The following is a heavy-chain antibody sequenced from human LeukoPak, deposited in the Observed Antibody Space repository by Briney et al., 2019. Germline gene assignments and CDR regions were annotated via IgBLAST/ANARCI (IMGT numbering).Heavy chain of an antibody. CDR1: RFDFSTTG. V-gene: IGHV3-33*01. D-gene: IGHD3-22*01. Sequence: PGGSLRLSCAASRFDFSTTGMHWVRQAPGKGLEWVAVIWYDGSNDYYADSVKGRFTISRDNSKKTLYLQMNSLRAEDTAVYYCARGINSGYFYVGAAFDIWGRGTMVTVSS. CDR2: IWYDGSND. J-gene: IGHJ3*02. CDR3: ARGINSGYFYVGAAFDI.